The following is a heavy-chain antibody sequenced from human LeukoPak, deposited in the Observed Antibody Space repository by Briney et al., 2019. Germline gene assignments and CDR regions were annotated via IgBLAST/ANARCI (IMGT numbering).Heavy chain of an antibody. Sequence: QPGGSLRLSCEASGFTFQSFDMTWIRQAPGKGLEWVSLITGSGSHTFYAASVRGRFTVSRDNSKNTMFLQMNALRDEDTATYYCARRKFFRMGKKKEPKWFDSWGQGTLVTVSS. CDR3: ARRKFFRMGKKKEPKWFDS. V-gene: IGHV3-23*01. CDR1: GFTFQSFD. CDR2: ITGSGSHT. J-gene: IGHJ5*01. D-gene: IGHD1-14*01.